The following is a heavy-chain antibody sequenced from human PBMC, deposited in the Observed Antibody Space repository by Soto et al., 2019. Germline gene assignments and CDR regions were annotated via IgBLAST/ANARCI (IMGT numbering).Heavy chain of an antibody. V-gene: IGHV1-46*02. CDR3: ARDRRYCSNSNCYPFLGPDY. CDR2: IDPRGDRT. D-gene: IGHD2-2*01. Sequence: QVQLVQSGAEVRKPGASVKVSCKASGYTFNNYCIHWVRQAPGQGLEWMGLIDPRGDRTNYAQKVQDSVTMAWDTSTSTVYMELISLRSGDTAVFYCARDRRYCSNSNCYPFLGPDYWGQGTLVTVSS. CDR1: GYTFNNYC. J-gene: IGHJ4*02.